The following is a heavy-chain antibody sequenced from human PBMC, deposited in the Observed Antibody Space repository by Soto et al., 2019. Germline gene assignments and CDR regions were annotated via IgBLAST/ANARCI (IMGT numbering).Heavy chain of an antibody. D-gene: IGHD6-19*01. Sequence: EVQLLESGGGLVQPGGSLSLSCAASGFTFSSNAMGWAAQAPGKGLEWVSAISGSGGTTYYADSVKGRFTFSRDNSKNTLYLQMNSLRAEDTAVYYCAKTANGWFSAFDIWGQGTMVTVSS. CDR1: GFTFSSNA. J-gene: IGHJ3*02. CDR2: ISGSGGTT. CDR3: AKTANGWFSAFDI. V-gene: IGHV3-23*01.